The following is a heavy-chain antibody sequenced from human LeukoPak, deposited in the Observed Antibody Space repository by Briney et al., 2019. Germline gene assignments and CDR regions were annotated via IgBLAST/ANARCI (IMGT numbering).Heavy chain of an antibody. J-gene: IGHJ6*03. D-gene: IGHD3-10*01. Sequence: SETLSLTCAVYGGSFSGYYWSWIRQPPGKGLEWIGEINHSGSTNYNPSLKSRVTISVDTSKNQFSLKLSSVTAAGTAVYYCARELIGYYYGSGSLYYYYYMDVWGKGTTVTISS. CDR1: GGSFSGYY. CDR2: INHSGST. CDR3: ARELIGYYYGSGSLYYYYYMDV. V-gene: IGHV4-34*01.